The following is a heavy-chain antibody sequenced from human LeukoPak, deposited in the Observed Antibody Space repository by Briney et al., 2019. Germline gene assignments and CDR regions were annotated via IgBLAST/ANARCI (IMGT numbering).Heavy chain of an antibody. V-gene: IGHV5-51*01. D-gene: IGHD3-22*01. J-gene: IGHJ4*02. CDR1: GYSFTSYW. CDR2: IYPGDSDT. Sequence: GDSLRISCKGSGYSFTSYWIGWVRQMPGKGLEWMGTIYPGDSDTRYSPTFQGQVTISADKSISTAYLQWSSLKASDTAMYYCARLDYYDSGYYFDYWGQGTLVTVSS. CDR3: ARLDYYDSGYYFDY.